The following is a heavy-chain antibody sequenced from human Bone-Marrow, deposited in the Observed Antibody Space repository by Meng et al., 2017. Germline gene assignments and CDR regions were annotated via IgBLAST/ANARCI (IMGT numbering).Heavy chain of an antibody. V-gene: IGHV3-53*02. J-gene: IGHJ4*02. CDR3: ARALYDSGRGYYFDL. CDR2: IYGGGST. CDR1: EFTVSSSY. Sequence: VQLLETGGGLIQPGGSLRLSFAASEFTVSSSYLSWVRQAPGKGLEWVSVIYGGGSTYYADSVKGRFTISRDNSRNTLYLQMNSLRDEDTAVYYCARALYDSGRGYYFDLWGQGTLVTVSS. D-gene: IGHD3-9*01.